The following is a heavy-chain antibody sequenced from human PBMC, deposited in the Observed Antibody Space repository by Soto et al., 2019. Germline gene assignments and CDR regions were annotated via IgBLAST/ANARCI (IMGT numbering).Heavy chain of an antibody. CDR1: GFTFGTYW. CDR2: IKQDGSEK. CDR3: ASGYSYCLY. Sequence: EVQLVESGGGLVQPGGSLRLSCAASGFTFGTYWMSWVRQAPGEGLEWVANIKQDGSEKYFVDSVKGRVTISRDKAKNTKYLQIDNMGAEDRAVCSCASGYSYCLYWGQGTLVTVSS. J-gene: IGHJ4*02. V-gene: IGHV3-7*03. D-gene: IGHD5-18*01.